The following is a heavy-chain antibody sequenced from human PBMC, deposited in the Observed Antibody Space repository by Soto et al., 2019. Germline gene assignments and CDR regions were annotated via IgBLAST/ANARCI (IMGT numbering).Heavy chain of an antibody. CDR3: ARDYSKLLYGGHGY. Sequence: QVQLVESGGGVVQPGRSLRLSCASSGFTFSSYTMHWVSQAPGEGLEWVAVISYDGTNTYYADSVKGRFTISRDNSKNTLYLQMNSLRGEDTAVYYCARDYSKLLYGGHGYWGQGTLVTVSS. CDR1: GFTFSSYT. J-gene: IGHJ4*02. CDR2: ISYDGTNT. V-gene: IGHV3-30-3*01. D-gene: IGHD4-17*01.